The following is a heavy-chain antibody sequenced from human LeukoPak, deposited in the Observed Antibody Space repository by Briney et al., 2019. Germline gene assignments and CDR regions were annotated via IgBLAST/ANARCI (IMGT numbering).Heavy chain of an antibody. CDR1: GFTFSSYW. V-gene: IGHV3-7*03. CDR3: ALYPVPRY. J-gene: IGHJ4*02. CDR2: IKQDGSEK. D-gene: IGHD6-6*01. Sequence: GGSLRLSCEASGFTFSSYWMSWVRQAPGKGLEWVANIKQDGSEKYYVDSVKGRFTISRDNAKNSLYLQMNSLRAEDTAVYYCALYPVPRYWGQGTLVTVSS.